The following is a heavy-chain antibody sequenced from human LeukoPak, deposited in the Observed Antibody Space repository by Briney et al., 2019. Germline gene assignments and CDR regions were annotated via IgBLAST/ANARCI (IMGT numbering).Heavy chain of an antibody. CDR3: ARLGTPFYYYYMDV. D-gene: IGHD2-15*01. J-gene: IGHJ6*03. Sequence: GESLKISCKGSGYSFTTYWIAWVRQMPGKGLEWMGFIYPGDSETRYSPSFQGQVTISADKSISTAYLQWSSLRASDTAIYYCARLGTPFYYYYMDVWGKGTTVTVSS. CDR1: GYSFTTYW. CDR2: IYPGDSET. V-gene: IGHV5-51*01.